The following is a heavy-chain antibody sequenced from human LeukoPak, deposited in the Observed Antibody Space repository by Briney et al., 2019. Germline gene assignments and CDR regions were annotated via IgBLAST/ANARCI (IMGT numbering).Heavy chain of an antibody. CDR2: ISWNSGSI. D-gene: IGHD3-22*01. CDR3: ARDPPGPFYYYDSSGYFDY. J-gene: IGHJ4*02. V-gene: IGHV3-9*01. Sequence: GRSLRLSCAASGFTFDDYAVHWVRQAPGKGLEWVSGISWNSGSIGYADSVKGRFTISRDNSKNTLYLQMNSLRAEDTAVYYCARDPPGPFYYYDSSGYFDYWGQGTLVTVSS. CDR1: GFTFDDYA.